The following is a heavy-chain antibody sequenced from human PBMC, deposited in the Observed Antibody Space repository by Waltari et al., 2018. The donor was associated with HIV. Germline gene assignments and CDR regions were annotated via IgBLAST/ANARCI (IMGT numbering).Heavy chain of an antibody. CDR2: IRSKAYGGTT. V-gene: IGHV3-49*03. D-gene: IGHD5-18*01. CDR3: TRDVPPQQRGYSYGYGMDV. J-gene: IGHJ6*02. CDR1: GFTFGDYA. Sequence: EVQLVESGGGLVQPGRSLRLSCTASGFTFGDYAMSWFRQAPGKGLEWVGFIRSKAYGGTTEYAASVKGRFTISRDDSKSIAYLQMNSLKTEDTAVYYCTRDVPPQQRGYSYGYGMDVWGQGTTVTVSS.